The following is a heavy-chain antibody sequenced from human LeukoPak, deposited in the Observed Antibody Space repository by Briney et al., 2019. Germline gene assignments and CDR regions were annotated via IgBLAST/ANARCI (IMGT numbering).Heavy chain of an antibody. J-gene: IGHJ5*02. CDR3: ARGGYWFDP. CDR1: AFTFSRSA. V-gene: IGHV3-23*01. CDR2: ISGGGGIT. Sequence: GGSLRLSCAASAFTFSRSAMSWVRQAPGKGLEWVSVISGGGGITNYADSVKGRFTISRDNSNNTLSLQMNSLRVEDTAVYYCARGGYWFDPWGQGTLVTVSS.